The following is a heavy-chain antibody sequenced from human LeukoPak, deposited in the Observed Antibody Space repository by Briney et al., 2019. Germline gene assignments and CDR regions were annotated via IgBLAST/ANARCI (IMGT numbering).Heavy chain of an antibody. CDR1: GFTFSSYW. J-gene: IGHJ6*02. V-gene: IGHV3-74*01. CDR3: ASDRVFYGSGV. Sequence: GGSLRLSCAASGFTFSSYWMHWVRQAPGKGLMWVSRIKSDGSETSYADSVKGRFTISRDNARNTLYLQMDSLRPEDTAIYYCASDRVFYGSGVWGQGTTVTVSS. CDR2: IKSDGSET.